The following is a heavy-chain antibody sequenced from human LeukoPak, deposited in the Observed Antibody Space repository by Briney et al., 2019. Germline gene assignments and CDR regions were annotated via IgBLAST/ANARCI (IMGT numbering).Heavy chain of an antibody. V-gene: IGHV3-9*01. CDR1: GFTFDDYA. CDR3: AKDTAMVTEYGMDV. Sequence: GGSLRLSCAASGFTFDDYAMHWVRQAPGKGLEWVSGISWNSGSIGYADSVKGRSTISRDNAKNSLYLQMNSLRAEDTALYYCAKDTAMVTEYGMDVWGQGTTVTVSS. J-gene: IGHJ6*02. CDR2: ISWNSGSI. D-gene: IGHD5-18*01.